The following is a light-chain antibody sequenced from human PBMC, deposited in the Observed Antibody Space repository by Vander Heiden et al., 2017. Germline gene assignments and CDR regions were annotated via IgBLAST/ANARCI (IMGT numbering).Light chain of an antibody. V-gene: IGKV1-39*01. J-gene: IGKJ5*01. Sequence: DIPMTQSPFSLSASVGERVTITCRASQSIGKYLNWYGQKPGKAPKLLIFLTASLQSGAPSRFTGSGSGTEFTLTINGQQPEDFATYYCQQSYSAPATFGQGTRLEIK. CDR1: QSIGKY. CDR3: QQSYSAPAT. CDR2: LTA.